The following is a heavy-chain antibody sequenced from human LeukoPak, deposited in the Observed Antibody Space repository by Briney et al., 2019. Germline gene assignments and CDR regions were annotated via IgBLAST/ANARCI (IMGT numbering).Heavy chain of an antibody. CDR1: GFTFSSYS. CDR3: ARGGISIFGVVIYMDV. J-gene: IGHJ6*03. CDR2: ISSSSSTI. D-gene: IGHD3-3*01. V-gene: IGHV3-48*04. Sequence: GGSLRLSCAASGFTFSSYSMNWVRQAPGKGLEWVSYISSSSSTIYYADSVKGRFTISRDNAKNSLFLQMNSLRVEDTALYYCARGGISIFGVVIYMDVWGKGTTVTVSS.